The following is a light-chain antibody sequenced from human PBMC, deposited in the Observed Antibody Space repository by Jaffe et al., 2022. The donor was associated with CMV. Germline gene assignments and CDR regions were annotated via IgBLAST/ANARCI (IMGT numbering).Light chain of an antibody. Sequence: SYELTQPPSVSVSPGQTASITCSGDKLGNKYASWYQQKPGQSPVLVIYQDNKRPSGIPERFSGSNSGNTATLTISGTQAMDEADYYCQAWDSSSVVFGGGTKLTVL. V-gene: IGLV3-1*01. CDR2: QDN. CDR3: QAWDSSSVV. CDR1: KLGNKY. J-gene: IGLJ2*01.